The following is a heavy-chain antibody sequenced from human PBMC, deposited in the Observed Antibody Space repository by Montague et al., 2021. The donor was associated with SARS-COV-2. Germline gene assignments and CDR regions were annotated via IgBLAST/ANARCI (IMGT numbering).Heavy chain of an antibody. D-gene: IGHD1-1*01. CDR3: ARINSDPLDYYYYGMDV. Sequence: PPLVKPTQTLTLTCTFSGFSLSTSGMCVSWIRQPPGKALEWLALIDWDDDKYYSTSLKTRLTISKDTSKNQVVLTMTNMDPVDTATYYCARINSDPLDYYYYGMDVWGQGTTATVSS. CDR1: GFSLSTSGMC. V-gene: IGHV2-70*01. CDR2: IDWDDDK. J-gene: IGHJ6*02.